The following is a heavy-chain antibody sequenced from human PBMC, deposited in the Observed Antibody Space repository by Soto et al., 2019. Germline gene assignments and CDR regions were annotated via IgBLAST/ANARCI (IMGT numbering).Heavy chain of an antibody. J-gene: IGHJ4*02. D-gene: IGHD3-10*01. V-gene: IGHV2-5*02. Sequence: QINLKESGPTLVKPTQTLTLTCSFSGFSLTTAGVGVGWVRQSPGEALEWLALIYWDDDEGYSPSLKTRLTITKAPSKNPVILKMTIMAPVDTATYYWAHSRNLITEDAQVGDFNYWGQGTLVTSSS. CDR1: GFSLTTAGVG. CDR3: AHSRNLITEDAQVGDFNY. CDR2: IYWDDDE.